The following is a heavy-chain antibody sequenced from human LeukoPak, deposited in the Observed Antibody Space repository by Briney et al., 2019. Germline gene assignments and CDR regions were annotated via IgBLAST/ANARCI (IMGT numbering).Heavy chain of an antibody. CDR3: ARLRPYDFWSGERYYFDY. J-gene: IGHJ4*02. CDR1: GYTFTGYY. V-gene: IGHV1-2*02. D-gene: IGHD3-3*01. Sequence: GASVKVSCKASGYTFTGYYMHWVRQAPGQGLEWMGWLNPDSAGTNYAQRFQGRVTMTRDTSISTAYMELSRLRSDDTAVYYCARLRPYDFWSGERYYFDYWGQGTLVTVSS. CDR2: LNPDSAGT.